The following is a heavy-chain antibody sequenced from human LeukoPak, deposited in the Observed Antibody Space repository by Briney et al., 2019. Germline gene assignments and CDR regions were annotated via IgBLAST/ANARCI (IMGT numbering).Heavy chain of an antibody. CDR1: GFTFRSYA. D-gene: IGHD2-21*01. J-gene: IGHJ4*02. V-gene: IGHV3-23*01. CDR2: ISGSGGST. CDR3: AKGTVVAMNPSVCFDY. Sequence: GGSLRLSCAASGFTFRSYAMSWVRQAPGKGLEWVSGISGSGGSTYYADSVKGRFTISRDNSKNTLFPQMNSLRAEDTAVYYCAKGTVVAMNPSVCFDYWGQGTLVTVSS.